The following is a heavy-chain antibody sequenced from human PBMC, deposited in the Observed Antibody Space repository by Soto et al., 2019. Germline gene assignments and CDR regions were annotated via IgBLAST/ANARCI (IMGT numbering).Heavy chain of an antibody. V-gene: IGHV4-39*02. CDR3: AKVMVAATRHTDFDS. Sequence: QLRESGPGLVKPSETLSLTCTVSGGSINSNSYYWAWIRQTPGKGLAWIASIYFDGSTYYNPSLKSRVTISVDKNQFSLWLTSVTTADTAVYYCAKVMVAATRHTDFDSWGQGTLVTVSS. J-gene: IGHJ4*02. CDR1: GGSINSNSYY. D-gene: IGHD2-15*01. CDR2: IYFDGST.